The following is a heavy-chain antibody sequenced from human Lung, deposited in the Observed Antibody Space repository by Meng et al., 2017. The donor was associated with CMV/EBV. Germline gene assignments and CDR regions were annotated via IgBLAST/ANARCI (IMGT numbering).Heavy chain of an antibody. D-gene: IGHD2-2*01. CDR3: TRKLLSYYYYGMAV. V-gene: IGHV3-49*04. J-gene: IGHJ6*02. Sequence: GESLKISCTASGFTFGDYAMSWVRQAPGKGLEWVGFIRSKAYGGTTEYAASVKGRFTISRDDSKSIAYLQMNSLKTEDTAVYYCTRKLLSYYYYGMAVWGQGNXVXVSS. CDR2: IRSKAYGGTT. CDR1: GFTFGDYA.